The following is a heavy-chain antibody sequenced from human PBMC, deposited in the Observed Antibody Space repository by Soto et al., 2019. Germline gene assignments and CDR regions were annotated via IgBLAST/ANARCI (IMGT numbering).Heavy chain of an antibody. J-gene: IGHJ4*02. CDR1: GFALSRYG. CDR3: AGDGAVNTGFGKDY. D-gene: IGHD3-16*01. V-gene: IGHV3-33*01. Sequence: GVSLRRSCAASGFALSRYGMHWVRQAPGKGLEWVAFIWHDGGNKFYAESVKGRFTISRDNSKNTLYLQMNSLSAEDTAMYYRAGDGAVNTGFGKDYWGQGSMVSVSS. CDR2: IWHDGGNK.